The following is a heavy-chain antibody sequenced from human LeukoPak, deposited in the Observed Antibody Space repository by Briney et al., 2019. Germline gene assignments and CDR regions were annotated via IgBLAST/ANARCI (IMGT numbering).Heavy chain of an antibody. CDR2: ISDTGKT. J-gene: IGHJ5*02. CDR1: GASLSSYY. CDR3: ATGYYEPFAT. V-gene: IGHV4-59*01. D-gene: IGHD3-22*01. Sequence: SETLSLTCNVSGASLSSYYWYWLRQSPGRGLEWIGYISDTGKTDSNPSLKSRVTISLATSKHQFSLRLTSVTAADSAVYFCATGYYEPFATWGPGIMVSVSS.